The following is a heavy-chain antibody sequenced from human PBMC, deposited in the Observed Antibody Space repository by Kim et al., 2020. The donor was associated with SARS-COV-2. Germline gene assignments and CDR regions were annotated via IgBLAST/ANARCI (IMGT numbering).Heavy chain of an antibody. V-gene: IGHV3-30*01. D-gene: IGHD6-13*01. J-gene: IGHJ6*02. Sequence: GRFTTSRDNSKNTLYLQMNSRRAEDTAVYYCARGKGSSWTAYYWYYGMDVWGQGTTVTVSS. CDR3: ARGKGSSWTAYYWYYGMDV.